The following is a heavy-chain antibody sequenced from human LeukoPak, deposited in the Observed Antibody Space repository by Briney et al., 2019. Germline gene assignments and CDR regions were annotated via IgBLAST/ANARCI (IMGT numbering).Heavy chain of an antibody. V-gene: IGHV3-53*01. Sequence: PGGSLRLSCAASRFSVSNNYMSWVRQDPGKGLEWVSIIYTGGSPYYADSVKGRFTISRDNSKNTLSLQMNSLRADDTDVYYCARFYVATIGDSFDMWGQGTKVTVSS. CDR3: ARFYVATIGDSFDM. J-gene: IGHJ3*02. D-gene: IGHD5-12*01. CDR1: RFSVSNNY. CDR2: IYTGGSP.